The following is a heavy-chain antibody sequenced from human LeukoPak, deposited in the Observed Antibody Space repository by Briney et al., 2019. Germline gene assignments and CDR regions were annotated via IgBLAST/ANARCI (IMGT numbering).Heavy chain of an antibody. Sequence: GGSLRLSCAASGFTFSDYYMSWIRQAPGKGLEWVSYISSSSSYTNYADSVKGRFTISRDNAKNSLYLQMNSLRAEDTAVYYCARKPYYYDSSGYYYVMGDFDYWGQGTLLTVSS. CDR1: GFTFSDYY. CDR3: ARKPYYYDSSGYYYVMGDFDY. D-gene: IGHD3-22*01. J-gene: IGHJ4*02. V-gene: IGHV3-11*06. CDR2: ISSSSSYT.